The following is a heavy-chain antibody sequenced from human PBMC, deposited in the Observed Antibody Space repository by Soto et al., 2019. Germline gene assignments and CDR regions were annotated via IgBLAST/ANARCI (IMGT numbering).Heavy chain of an antibody. CDR1: GGSISSSSYY. CDR3: ASDSSGYYYFDY. CDR2: IYYSGST. Sequence: SETLSLTCTVSGGSISSSSYYWGWIRQPPGKGLEWIGSIYYSGSTYYNPSLKSRVTISVDTSKNQFSLKLSSVTAADTAVYYCASDSSGYYYFDYWGQGTPVTVPS. V-gene: IGHV4-39*01. J-gene: IGHJ4*02. D-gene: IGHD3-22*01.